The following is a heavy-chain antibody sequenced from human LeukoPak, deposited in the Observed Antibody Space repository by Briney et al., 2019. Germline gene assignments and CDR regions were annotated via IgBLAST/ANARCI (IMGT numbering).Heavy chain of an antibody. Sequence: SETLSLTCTVSGGSVGSAGYSWSWIRQPPGGGLEWIGYIYYIRNTNYNPPLKSRVTISVDTSKNQFSLKLSSVTAADTAVYYCARQLGYCSSTSCYADKVDYWGQGTLVTVSS. CDR2: IYYIRNT. CDR3: ARQLGYCSSTSCYADKVDY. CDR1: GGSVGSAGYS. V-gene: IGHV4-61*08. J-gene: IGHJ4*02. D-gene: IGHD2-2*01.